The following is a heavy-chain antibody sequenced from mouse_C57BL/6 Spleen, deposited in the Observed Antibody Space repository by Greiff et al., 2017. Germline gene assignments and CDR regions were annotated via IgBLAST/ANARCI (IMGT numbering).Heavy chain of an antibody. CDR3: ARLERYYAMDY. Sequence: EVMLVESGGDLVKPGGSLKLSCAASGFTFSSYGMSWVRQTPDKRLEWVATISSGGSYTYYPDSVKGRITISRDNAQNTLYLQMSSLKSEDTAMYYCARLERYYAMDYWGQGTSVTVAS. CDR1: GFTFSSYG. CDR2: ISSGGSYT. V-gene: IGHV5-6*01. J-gene: IGHJ4*01.